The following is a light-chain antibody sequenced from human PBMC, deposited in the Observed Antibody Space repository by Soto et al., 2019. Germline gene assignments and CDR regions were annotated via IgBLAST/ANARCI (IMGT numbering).Light chain of an antibody. Sequence: QSVLTQPPSVSGAPGQRVTISCTGSSSNIGAGYDVQWYQQLPGTAPKLLIYGNYNRPSGVPDRFSGSKSGTSASLAITGLQAEDEADYYCGTWDRSLSAWVFGGGTKVTVL. CDR2: GNY. V-gene: IGLV1-40*01. CDR3: GTWDRSLSAWV. J-gene: IGLJ3*02. CDR1: SSNIGAGYD.